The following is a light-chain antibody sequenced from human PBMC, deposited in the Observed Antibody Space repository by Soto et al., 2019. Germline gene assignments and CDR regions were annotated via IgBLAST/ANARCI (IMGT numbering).Light chain of an antibody. CDR1: NSNIGSDF. Sequence: QSVLTQPPSASGTPGQKVTISCSGSNSNIGSDFVFWFQQHPGTAPILLIYRNNQRPSGVPDRFSGSKSGTSASLAISGLRSEDEADYYCVSWDASLSAWVFGGGTKLTVL. V-gene: IGLV1-47*01. CDR2: RNN. CDR3: VSWDASLSAWV. J-gene: IGLJ3*02.